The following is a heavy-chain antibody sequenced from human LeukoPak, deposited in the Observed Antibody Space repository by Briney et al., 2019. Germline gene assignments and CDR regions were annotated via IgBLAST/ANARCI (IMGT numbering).Heavy chain of an antibody. V-gene: IGHV1-18*01. J-gene: IGHJ4*02. CDR1: GYTFTSYG. CDR3: ARTTGTTLLTNYYFDY. D-gene: IGHD1-1*01. CDR2: IIPIFGTA. Sequence: ASIKVSCKASGYTFTSYGISWVRQAPGQGLEWMGGIIPIFGTANYAQKFQGRVTMTTDTSTSTAYMELRSLRSDDTAVYYCARTTGTTLLTNYYFDYWGQGTLVTVSS.